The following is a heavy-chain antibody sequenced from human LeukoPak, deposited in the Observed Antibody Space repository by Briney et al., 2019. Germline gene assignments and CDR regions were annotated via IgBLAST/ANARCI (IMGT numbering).Heavy chain of an antibody. CDR2: IYYSGST. V-gene: IGHV4-59*08. D-gene: IGHD6-19*01. Sequence: SETLSFTCTVSGGSISSYYWSWIRQPPGKGLEWIGYIYYSGSTNYNPSLKSRVTISVDTSKNQFSLKLSSVTAADTAVYYCARLDSSGWYGLDYWGQGTLVTVSS. CDR3: ARLDSSGWYGLDY. J-gene: IGHJ4*02. CDR1: GGSISSYY.